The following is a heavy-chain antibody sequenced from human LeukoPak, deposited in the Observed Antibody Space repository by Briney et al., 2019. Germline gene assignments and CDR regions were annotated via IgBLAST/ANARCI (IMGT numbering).Heavy chain of an antibody. CDR1: GGTFSSYA. J-gene: IGHJ6*03. Sequence: ASVKVSCKASGGTFSSYAISWVRQAPGQGLEWMGGIIPIFGTANYAQKFQGRVTITTDESTSTAYMELSSLRSEDTAVCYCARARREGVGGYYYYYYMDVWGKGTTVTVSS. CDR3: ARARREGVGGYYYYYYMDV. D-gene: IGHD1-26*01. V-gene: IGHV1-69*05. CDR2: IIPIFGTA.